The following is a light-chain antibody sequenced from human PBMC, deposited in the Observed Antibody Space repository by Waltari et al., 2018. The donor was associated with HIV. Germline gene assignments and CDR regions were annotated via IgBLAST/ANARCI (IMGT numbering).Light chain of an antibody. Sequence: QSVLTQPPSASGTPGQRVTISCSGSSSNIGSNSVNWYQQLPGTAPKLLIYRNNQRPSGVPDRFSGSKSGTSASLAISGLRSEDEADYYCAAWDGSLSVVVFGGGTKLTVL. V-gene: IGLV1-47*01. CDR2: RNN. CDR1: SSNIGSNS. CDR3: AAWDGSLSVVV. J-gene: IGLJ2*01.